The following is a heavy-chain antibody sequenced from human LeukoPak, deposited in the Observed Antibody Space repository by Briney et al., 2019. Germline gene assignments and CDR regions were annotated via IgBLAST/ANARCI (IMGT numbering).Heavy chain of an antibody. Sequence: SGTLSLTCTVSGGSISSYYWSWIRQAAGKGLEWIGRIYTSGSSNYNPSLKSRVTMSVDTSKNHFSLTLSSVTAADTAVYYCARAPMYSSSFRRPNYYYYGMDVWGQGTTVTVSS. CDR2: IYTSGSS. V-gene: IGHV4-4*07. CDR3: ARAPMYSSSFRRPNYYYYGMDV. D-gene: IGHD6-6*01. J-gene: IGHJ6*02. CDR1: GGSISSYY.